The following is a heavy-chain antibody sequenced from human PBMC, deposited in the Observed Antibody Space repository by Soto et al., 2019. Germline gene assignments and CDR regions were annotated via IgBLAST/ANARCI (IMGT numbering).Heavy chain of an antibody. CDR2: IYYSGPS. CDR1: GGSVSRDSNF. V-gene: IGHV4-61*01. D-gene: IGHD4-4*01. CDR3: ARGYSHYAH. J-gene: IGHJ4*02. Sequence: SETLSLTCTVSGGSVSRDSNFWSWIRQPPGKGLEWIGYIYYSGPSRYNPSLESRVTISIDSSKNQVSLTLTSVTAADAAVYYCARGYSHYAHWGRGTLVT.